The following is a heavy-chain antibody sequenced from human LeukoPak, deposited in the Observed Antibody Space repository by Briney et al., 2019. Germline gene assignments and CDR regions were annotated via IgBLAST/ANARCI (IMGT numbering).Heavy chain of an antibody. J-gene: IGHJ3*02. V-gene: IGHV4-59*12. Sequence: PSETLSLTCTVSGGSISSYCWSWIRQPPGKGLEWIGYIYYSGSTNYNPSLKSRVTISVDTSKNQFSLKLSSVTAADTAVYYCASTLSIMATIDAFDIWGQGTMVTVSS. CDR3: ASTLSIMATIDAFDI. D-gene: IGHD5-12*01. CDR2: IYYSGST. CDR1: GGSISSYC.